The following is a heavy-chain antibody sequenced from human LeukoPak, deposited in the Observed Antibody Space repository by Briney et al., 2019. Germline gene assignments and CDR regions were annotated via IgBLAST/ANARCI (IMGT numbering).Heavy chain of an antibody. Sequence: GGSLRLSCAASGFAFSNYAMSWVRQAPGKGLEWVSAISDNGGVSTYYADSVKGRFTISRDNSKNTLFLQMNSLRAEDTAVYYCAKGRPYCGADCAFDYWSQGTLVTVSS. CDR3: AKGRPYCGADCAFDY. J-gene: IGHJ4*02. CDR1: GFAFSNYA. V-gene: IGHV3-23*01. CDR2: ISDNGGVST. D-gene: IGHD2-21*02.